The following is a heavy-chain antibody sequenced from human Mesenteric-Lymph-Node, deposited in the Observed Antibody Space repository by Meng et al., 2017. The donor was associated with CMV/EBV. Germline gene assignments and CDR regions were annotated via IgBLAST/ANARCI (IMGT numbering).Heavy chain of an antibody. CDR3: ARDGVLCGDTTCRGFYS. CDR2: VNPNSGDT. CDR1: YTFTSYY. V-gene: IGHV1-2*02. D-gene: IGHD2-21*01. Sequence: YTFTSYYMHWVRQAPGQGLEWMGWVNPNSGDTNYAQKFQDRVAMTRDPSISTAYMELSGLRSDDTAVYYCARDGVLCGDTTCRGFYSWGQGTLVTVSS. J-gene: IGHJ5*02.